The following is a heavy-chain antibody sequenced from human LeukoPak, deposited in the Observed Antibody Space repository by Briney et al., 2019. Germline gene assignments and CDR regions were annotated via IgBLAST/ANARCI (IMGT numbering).Heavy chain of an antibody. CDR1: GGSISSYY. CDR2: IYYSGST. D-gene: IGHD3-22*01. V-gene: IGHV4-59*08. Sequence: SETLSLTCTVSGGSISSYYWSWFRQPPGKGLEWIGYIYYSGSTNYNPSLKSRVTISVDTSKNQFSLKLSSVTAADTAVYYCARRYDSSGYPLDPWGQGTLVTVSS. J-gene: IGHJ5*02. CDR3: ARRYDSSGYPLDP.